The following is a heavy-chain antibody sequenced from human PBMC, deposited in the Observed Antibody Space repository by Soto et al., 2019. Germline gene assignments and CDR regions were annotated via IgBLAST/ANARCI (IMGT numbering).Heavy chain of an antibody. CDR1: GFTFSRYW. CDR3: ARDSGVTYYYDSGDYPYDAFDI. D-gene: IGHD3-22*01. J-gene: IGHJ3*02. CDR2: INKDGSHK. V-gene: IGHV3-7*01. Sequence: EVQLVESGGGLVQPGGSLRLSCAASGFTFSRYWMTWVRQAPGKGLEWVANINKDGSHKNDLDYVEGRFTISRDNAKNSLYLQMNSLRAEDTAVYYCARDSGVTYYYDSGDYPYDAFDIWGQGTMVTVSS.